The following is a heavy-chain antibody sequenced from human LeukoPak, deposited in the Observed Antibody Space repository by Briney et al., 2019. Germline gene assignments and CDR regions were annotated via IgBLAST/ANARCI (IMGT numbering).Heavy chain of an antibody. CDR1: GFAFGSEA. CDR3: AKDRGIFGVIYFYSDY. V-gene: IGHV3-23*01. CDR2: ISPGGGTT. D-gene: IGHD3-3*01. J-gene: IGHJ4*02. Sequence: PGGSLRLSCTVSGFAFGSEAMSWVRQSPARGLEWVASISPGGGTTYYADSVKGRFTISRDNSKNTVYLQMNSQRDEDTAVYYCAKDRGIFGVIYFYSDYWGQGTLVTVSS.